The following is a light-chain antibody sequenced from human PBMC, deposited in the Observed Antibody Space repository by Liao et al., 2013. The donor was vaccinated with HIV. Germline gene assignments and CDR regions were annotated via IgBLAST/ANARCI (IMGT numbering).Light chain of an antibody. CDR3: QVWDTRIDHPV. Sequence: SYELTQPPSVSVAPGKTARITCGGSNIGSYSVHWYQVKPGQAPVLVIYYDNDRPSGIPQRFSGSNSGNTATLTISRVEAGDEADYYCQVWDTRIDHPVFGGGTKLTVL. CDR1: NIGSYS. CDR2: YDN. V-gene: IGLV3-21*04. J-gene: IGLJ3*02.